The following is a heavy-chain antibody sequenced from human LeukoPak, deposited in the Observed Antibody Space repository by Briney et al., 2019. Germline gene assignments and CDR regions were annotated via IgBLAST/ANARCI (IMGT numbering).Heavy chain of an antibody. CDR2: IYHSGST. V-gene: IGHV4-30-2*01. CDR3: ARDPLDITMVRGVKTKTSTFDP. CDR1: GGSISSGGYY. Sequence: SQTLSLTCTVSGGSISSGGYYWSWIRQPPGKGLEWIGYIYHSGSTYYNPSLKSRVTISVDRSKNQFSLKLSSVTAADTAVYYCARDPLDITMVRGVKTKTSTFDPWGQGTLVTVSS. D-gene: IGHD3-10*01. J-gene: IGHJ5*02.